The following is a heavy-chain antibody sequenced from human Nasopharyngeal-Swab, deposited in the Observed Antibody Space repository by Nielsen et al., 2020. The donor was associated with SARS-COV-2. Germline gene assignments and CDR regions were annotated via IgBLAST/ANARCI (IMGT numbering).Heavy chain of an antibody. V-gene: IGHV3-9*01. D-gene: IGHD3-16*01. CDR3: AKLPEPGEDAFDI. J-gene: IGHJ3*02. CDR1: GFTFDDYA. Sequence: GGSLRLSCAASGFTFDDYAMHWVRQAPGKGLEWVSGISWNSGSIGYADSVKGRFTISRDNAKNSPYLQMNSLRAEDTALYYCAKLPEPGEDAFDIWGQGTMVTVSS. CDR2: ISWNSGSI.